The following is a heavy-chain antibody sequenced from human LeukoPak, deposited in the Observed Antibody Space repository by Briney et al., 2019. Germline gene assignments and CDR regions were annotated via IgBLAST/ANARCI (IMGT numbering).Heavy chain of an antibody. CDR2: IYGGGST. V-gene: IGHV3-66*01. D-gene: IGHD5-12*01. Sequence: GESLRLSCAVSGFTVSTNHITWVRQAPGKGLECVSVIYGGGSTYYADSVKGRFTISKDSSKNTVYLQMNSLRAEDTAVYYCAGAGGYSGYGSQGTLVTVSS. CDR1: GFTVSTNH. J-gene: IGHJ4*02. CDR3: AGAGGYSGY.